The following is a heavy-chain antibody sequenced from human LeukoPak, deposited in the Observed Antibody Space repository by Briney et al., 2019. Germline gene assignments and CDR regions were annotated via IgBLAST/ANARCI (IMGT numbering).Heavy chain of an antibody. CDR2: IYHGGST. J-gene: IGHJ5*02. CDR1: GYSISSGSY. CDR3: ARGVFYFDSTSNYNWFDP. Sequence: PSETLSLTCSVSGYSISSGSYWGWIRQPPGQGLEWIGIIYHGGSTYYSPSLKSRVTIALDTSKNQFSLKLSSVTAADTAVYYCARGVFYFDSTSNYNWFDPWGQGTLVTVSS. D-gene: IGHD3-22*01. V-gene: IGHV4-38-2*02.